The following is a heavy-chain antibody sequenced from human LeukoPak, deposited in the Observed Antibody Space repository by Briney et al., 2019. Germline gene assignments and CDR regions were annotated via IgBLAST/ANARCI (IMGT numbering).Heavy chain of an antibody. J-gene: IGHJ4*02. CDR3: AKDSMVRGVIIPI. V-gene: IGHV3-23*01. CDR1: GFTFSSYA. Sequence: GGSLRLSCAASGFTFSSYAMSWVRQAPRKGLEWVSAISGSAVDTWYADSVKGRFTISRDNSKDTLYLQMNSLRAEDTAVYYCAKDSMVRGVIIPIWGQGTLVTVSS. D-gene: IGHD3-10*01. CDR2: ISGSAVDT.